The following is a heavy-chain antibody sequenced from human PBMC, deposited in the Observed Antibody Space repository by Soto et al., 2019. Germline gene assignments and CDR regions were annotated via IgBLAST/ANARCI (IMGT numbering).Heavy chain of an antibody. CDR2: INSDGTTT. V-gene: IGHV3-74*01. D-gene: IGHD6-6*01. CDR3: ATVRTGSYNWLDP. Sequence: EVQLVESGGGLVQPGGSLRLSCAASGFTFSRNWMHWVRQAPGKGLVWLSRINSDGTTTTYADSVKGRFTISRDNSKNKVNLQLNNIKADDTAVYYCATVRTGSYNWLDPRGQGTLVTVSS. J-gene: IGHJ5*02. CDR1: GFTFSRNW.